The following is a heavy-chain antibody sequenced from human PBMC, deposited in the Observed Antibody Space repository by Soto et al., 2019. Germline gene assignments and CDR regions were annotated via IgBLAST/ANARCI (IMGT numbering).Heavy chain of an antibody. V-gene: IGHV3-21*04. CDR2: ISSSSSYI. CDR3: ARDVGLDSDDFFAY. J-gene: IGHJ4*02. CDR1: GFTFSSYS. D-gene: IGHD3-9*01. Sequence: GGSLRLSCAASGFTFSSYSMNWVRQAPGKGLEWVSSISSSSSYIYYADSVKGRFTISRDNAKNSLYLQMDSLRAEDTAMYFCARDVGLDSDDFFAYWGQGTQVTVSS.